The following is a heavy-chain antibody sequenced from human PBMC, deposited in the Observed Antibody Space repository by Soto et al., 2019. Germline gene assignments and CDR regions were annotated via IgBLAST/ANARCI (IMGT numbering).Heavy chain of an antibody. J-gene: IGHJ4*02. CDR1: GYTFTSYA. D-gene: IGHD2-2*01. Sequence: QVQLVQSGAEVKKPGASVKVSCKASGYTFTSYAMHWVRQAPGQRLEWMGWINAGNGNTKYSQKFQGRVTITRDTSASTAYMELSSLRSEDTAVYYCARARRIVVPAAIGRYYFDYWGQGTLVTVSS. CDR2: INAGNGNT. CDR3: ARARRIVVPAAIGRYYFDY. V-gene: IGHV1-3*01.